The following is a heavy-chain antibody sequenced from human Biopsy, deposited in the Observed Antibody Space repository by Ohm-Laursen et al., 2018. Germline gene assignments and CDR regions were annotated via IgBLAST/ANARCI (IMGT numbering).Heavy chain of an antibody. CDR2: INTYKGNT. V-gene: IGHV1-18*01. CDR3: ARERGGYKRTDY. Sequence: SENVSCQASAYTFTSSGISCVRHPPGQGLEWMVWINTYKGNTNYAQKLHGRVTMTTDTSTSTAYKELRSLRSDDTAVYYCARERGGYKRTDYWGQGTLVTVSS. CDR1: AYTFTSSG. D-gene: IGHD5-24*01. J-gene: IGHJ4*02.